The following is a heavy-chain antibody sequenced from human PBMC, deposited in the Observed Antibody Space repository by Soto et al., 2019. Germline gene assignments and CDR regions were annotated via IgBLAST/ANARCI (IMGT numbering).Heavy chain of an antibody. J-gene: IGHJ4*02. CDR2: VSHDGRNT. Sequence: VQLVESGGGVVQPGRSLRLSCAASGFTFSDYAMHWVRQAPGKGLEWVAVVSHDGRNTHYADSVKGRFTISRDSSQNTGSLEMTSLRAEDTAVCYCAKGGRQWLVTSDFNYWGQGALVTVSS. D-gene: IGHD6-19*01. CDR1: GFTFSDYA. CDR3: AKGGRQWLVTSDFNY. V-gene: IGHV3-30*18.